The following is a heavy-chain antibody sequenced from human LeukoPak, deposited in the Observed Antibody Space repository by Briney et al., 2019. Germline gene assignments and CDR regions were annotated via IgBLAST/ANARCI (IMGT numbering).Heavy chain of an antibody. CDR1: GYTFTSYD. V-gene: IGHV1-8*01. CDR3: ARDQAFLEWLLGYFDY. J-gene: IGHJ4*02. CDR2: MNPNSGNT. D-gene: IGHD3-3*02. Sequence: GASVKVSCKASGYTFTSYDINWVRQATGQGLEWMGWMNPNSGNTGYAQKFQGRVTMTRNTSISTAYMELSSLRSEDTAVYYCARDQAFLEWLLGYFDYWGQGTLVTVSS.